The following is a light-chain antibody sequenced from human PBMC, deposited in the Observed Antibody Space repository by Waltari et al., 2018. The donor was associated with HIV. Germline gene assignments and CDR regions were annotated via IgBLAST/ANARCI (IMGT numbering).Light chain of an antibody. CDR3: SSYTSSSTYWV. CDR2: DVS. CDR1: SSDVGGYNY. Sequence: QSALTQPASVSGSPGQSITISCTGTSSDVGGYNYVSWYQQHPGKAPKLMIYDVSNRPSGVSNRFSGSKSGNTASLTICGLQAEDEADYYCSSYTSSSTYWVFGGGTKLTVL. V-gene: IGLV2-14*03. J-gene: IGLJ3*02.